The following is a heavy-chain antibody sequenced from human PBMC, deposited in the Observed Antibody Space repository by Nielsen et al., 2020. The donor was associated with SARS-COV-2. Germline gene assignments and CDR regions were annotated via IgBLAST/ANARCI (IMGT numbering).Heavy chain of an antibody. CDR2: IYSGGST. CDR3: ARGPYTRYGMDV. Sequence: GESLKISCAASGFIVSSNYMSWVRQAPGKGLEWVSVIYSGGSTYYADSVKGRFTISRDNSKNTLYLQMNSLRAEDTAVYYCARGPYTRYGMDVWGQGTTVTVSS. D-gene: IGHD4-11*01. J-gene: IGHJ6*02. V-gene: IGHV3-66*01. CDR1: GFIVSSNY.